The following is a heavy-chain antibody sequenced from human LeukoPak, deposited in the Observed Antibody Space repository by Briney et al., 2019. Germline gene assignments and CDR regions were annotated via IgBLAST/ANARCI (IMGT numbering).Heavy chain of an antibody. V-gene: IGHV3-23*01. CDR2: ISGSGGST. D-gene: IGHD5-18*01. CDR1: GFTFSSYA. Sequence: QPGGSLRLSCAASGFTFSSYAMSWVRQAPGKGLEWVSAISGSGGSTYYADSVKGRFTISRDNSKNTLYLQMNSLRAEDTAVYYCAKDHVGGQSWIQLPEWYYGMDVWGQGTTVTVSS. J-gene: IGHJ6*02. CDR3: AKDHVGGQSWIQLPEWYYGMDV.